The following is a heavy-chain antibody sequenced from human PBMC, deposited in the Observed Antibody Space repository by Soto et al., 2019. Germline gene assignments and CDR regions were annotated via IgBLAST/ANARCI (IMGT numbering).Heavy chain of an antibody. D-gene: IGHD3-9*01. CDR3: AREGADYDILTGYYDYYYHGMDV. J-gene: IGHJ6*02. CDR2: ISSSSSYI. V-gene: IGHV3-21*01. Sequence: GGSLRLSCAASGFTFSSYSMNWVRQAPGKGLEWVSSISSSSSYIYYADSVKGRFTISRDNAKNSLYLQMNSLRAEDTAVYYCAREGADYDILTGYYDYYYHGMDVWGQGTTVTVSS. CDR1: GFTFSSYS.